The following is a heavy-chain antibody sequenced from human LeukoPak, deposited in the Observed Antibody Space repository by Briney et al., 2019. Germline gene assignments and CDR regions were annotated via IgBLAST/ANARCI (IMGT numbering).Heavy chain of an antibody. D-gene: IGHD6-19*01. CDR2: IYSGGST. V-gene: IGHV3-53*04. CDR3: ARDRQAVAGPNTYYYYGMDV. J-gene: IGHJ6*02. Sequence: GGSLRLSCAASGFTVSSNYMSWVRQAPGKGLEWVSVIYSGGSTYYADSVKGRFTISRHNSKNMLYLQMNSLRAEDTAVYYCARDRQAVAGPNTYYYYGMDVWGQGTTVTVSS. CDR1: GFTVSSNY.